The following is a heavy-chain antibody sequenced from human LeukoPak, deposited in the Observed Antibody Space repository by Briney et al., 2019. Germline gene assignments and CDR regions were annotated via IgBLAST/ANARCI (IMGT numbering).Heavy chain of an antibody. CDR2: INSDGSST. Sequence: GSLRLSCAASGFTFSRYWMHWVRQAPGKGLVWVSRINSDGSSTNYADSVKGRFTISRDNAKNTLYLQMNSLRAEDTAVYYCARGDCSGGSCYSGDYWGQGTLVTVSS. D-gene: IGHD2-15*01. CDR1: GFTFSRYW. V-gene: IGHV3-74*01. CDR3: ARGDCSGGSCYSGDY. J-gene: IGHJ4*02.